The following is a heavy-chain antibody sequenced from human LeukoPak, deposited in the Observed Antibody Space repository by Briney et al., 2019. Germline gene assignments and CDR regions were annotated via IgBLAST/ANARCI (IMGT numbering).Heavy chain of an antibody. J-gene: IGHJ4*02. V-gene: IGHV3-7*05. CDR3: VRDDYLGY. CDR2: IKEDGREK. D-gene: IGHD3-16*01. CDR1: GFTISRYW. Sequence: QSGGSLRLSCAASGFTISRYWMAWVRQAPGKGLEWVAHIKEDGREKNYVDPVKGRFTISRDNAKNSVYLQMNSLRVEDTAVYYCVRDDYLGYWGQGTLVTVSS.